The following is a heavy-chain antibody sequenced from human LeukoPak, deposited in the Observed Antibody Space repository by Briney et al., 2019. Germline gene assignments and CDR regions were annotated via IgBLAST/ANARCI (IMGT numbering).Heavy chain of an antibody. CDR2: ISYDATRQ. CDR1: GFTFSTYS. V-gene: IGHV3-30-3*01. D-gene: IGHD3-9*01. Sequence: GGSLRLSCAASGFTFSTYSMHWVRQAPGKGLEWVAVISYDATRQYYADSVKGRFTVSRDNAKNTLYLQIHSLRVEDTAIYYCARDGPAADWDLDYWGQGTLVTVSS. J-gene: IGHJ4*02. CDR3: ARDGPAADWDLDY.